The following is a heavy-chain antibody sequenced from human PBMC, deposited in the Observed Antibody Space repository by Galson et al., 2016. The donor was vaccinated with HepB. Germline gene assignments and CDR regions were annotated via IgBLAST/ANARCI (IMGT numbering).Heavy chain of an antibody. CDR2: IYHTGTS. Sequence: TLSLTCAVSGASVNSSNWWTWVRQAPGTGLEWIGEIYHTGTSNNNPSLLSRFTMSIDKSKNQISLRLGSVTAADTAVYYCTRGTLGNVATMAFDYWGQGTLVTVSS. V-gene: IGHV4-4*02. D-gene: IGHD4/OR15-4a*01. CDR3: TRGTLGNVATMAFDY. J-gene: IGHJ4*02. CDR1: GASVNSSNW.